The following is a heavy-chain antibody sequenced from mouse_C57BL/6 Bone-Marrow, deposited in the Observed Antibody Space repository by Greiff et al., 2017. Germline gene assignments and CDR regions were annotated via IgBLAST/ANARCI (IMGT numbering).Heavy chain of an antibody. CDR2: IDPENGDT. Sequence: EVQRVESGAELVRPGASVKLSCTASGFNIKDDYMHWVKQRPEQGLEWIGWIDPENGDTEYASKFQGKATITADTSSNTAYLQLSSLTSEDTAVXYCTTGLLLNWGQGTLVTVSA. J-gene: IGHJ3*01. D-gene: IGHD2-3*01. V-gene: IGHV14-4*01. CDR1: GFNIKDDY. CDR3: TTGLLLN.